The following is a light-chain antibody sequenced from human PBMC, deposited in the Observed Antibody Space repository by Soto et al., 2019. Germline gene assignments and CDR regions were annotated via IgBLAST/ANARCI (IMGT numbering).Light chain of an antibody. J-gene: IGKJ1*01. CDR2: GAS. Sequence: EIVLTQSPGTLSLSPGERATLSCRASQTVRSSYLAWYQQKPGQAPRLLIYGASSRATGIPDRFSGSGSRTDFTLSISRLEHEDFAVYYCQQYGSSPRNFGQGTKVEIK. CDR1: QTVRSSY. V-gene: IGKV3-20*01. CDR3: QQYGSSPRN.